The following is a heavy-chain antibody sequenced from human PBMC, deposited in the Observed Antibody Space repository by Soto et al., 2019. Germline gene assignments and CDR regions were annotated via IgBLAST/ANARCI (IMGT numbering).Heavy chain of an antibody. J-gene: IGHJ3*02. Sequence: LXASLKISCKGSGYRFTNYWNGWVRQMPGKGLEWMGIIYPGDSDTRYSPSFQGQVTISADKSITTAYLQWSSLKAPDTAMYYCARLLYSGTYLAAYDIWGQGTMVTVSS. CDR2: IYPGDSDT. CDR3: ARLLYSGTYLAAYDI. D-gene: IGHD1-26*01. CDR1: GYRFTNYW. V-gene: IGHV5-51*01.